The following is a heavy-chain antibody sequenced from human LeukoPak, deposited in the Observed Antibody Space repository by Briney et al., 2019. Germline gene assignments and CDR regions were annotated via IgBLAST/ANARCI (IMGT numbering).Heavy chain of an antibody. CDR3: ARESMVRGVIQYFDY. D-gene: IGHD3-10*01. CDR2: IYYSGST. J-gene: IGHJ4*02. Sequence: SETLSLTCTVSGGSISSSSYYWGWIRQPPGKGLEWIGSIYYSGSTYYNPSLKSRVTISVDTSKNQFSLKLSSVTAADTAVYYCARESMVRGVIQYFDYWGQGTLVTVSS. V-gene: IGHV4-39*07. CDR1: GGSISSSSYY.